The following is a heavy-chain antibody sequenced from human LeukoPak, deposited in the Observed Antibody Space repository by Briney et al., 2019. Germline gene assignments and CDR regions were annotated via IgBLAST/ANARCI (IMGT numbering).Heavy chain of an antibody. CDR2: ISGSAITT. CDR1: GFTFSNYA. D-gene: IGHD3-10*01. Sequence: GGSLRLSCTTSGFTFSNYAMSWVSQAPGKGLEWVSSISGSAITTYYADSVKGRFAISRDNSKNTLYLQMTSLRAEDTAVYYCAKDQRFGDLDDYRGQGTLVTVSS. V-gene: IGHV3-23*01. CDR3: AKDQRFGDLDDY. J-gene: IGHJ4*02.